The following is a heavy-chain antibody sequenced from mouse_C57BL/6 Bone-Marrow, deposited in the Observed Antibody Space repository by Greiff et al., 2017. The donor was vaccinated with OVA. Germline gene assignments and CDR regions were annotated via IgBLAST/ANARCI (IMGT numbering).Heavy chain of an antibody. CDR3: TTLEYFDV. J-gene: IGHJ1*03. Sequence: EVQLHQSGAELVRPGASVKLSCTASGFNIKDDYMHWVKQRPEQGLEWIGWIDPENGDTEYASKFQGKATITADTSSNTAYLQLSSLTSEDTAVYYCTTLEYFDVWGTGTTVTVSS. V-gene: IGHV14-4*01. CDR2: IDPENGDT. CDR1: GFNIKDDY.